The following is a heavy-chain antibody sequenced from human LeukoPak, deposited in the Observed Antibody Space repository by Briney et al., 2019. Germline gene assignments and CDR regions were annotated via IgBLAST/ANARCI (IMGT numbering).Heavy chain of an antibody. D-gene: IGHD4-17*01. CDR1: GFTFTSSA. V-gene: IGHV1-58*01. J-gene: IGHJ6*02. CDR3: AAFPISGDYPFYGMDV. Sequence: SVKVSCKDSGFTFTSSAVQWVRQARGQRLEWIGWIVVGSGNTNYAQKFQERVTITRDMSTSTAYMELSSLRSEDTAVYYCAAFPISGDYPFYGMDVWGQGTTVTVSS. CDR2: IVVGSGNT.